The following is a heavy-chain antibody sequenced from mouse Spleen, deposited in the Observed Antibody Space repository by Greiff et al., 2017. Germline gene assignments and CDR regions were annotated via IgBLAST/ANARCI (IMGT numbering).Heavy chain of an antibody. Sequence: QVQLQQPGAELVMPGASVKLSCKASGYTFTSYWMHWVKQRPGQGLEWIGEIDPSDSYTNYNQKFKGKATLTVDKSSSTAYMQLSSLTSEDSAVYYCARSVITTDGSRDAMDYWGQGTSVTVSS. CDR3: ARSVITTDGSRDAMDY. J-gene: IGHJ4*01. D-gene: IGHD1-1*01. CDR1: GYTFTSYW. V-gene: IGHV1-69*01. CDR2: IDPSDSYT.